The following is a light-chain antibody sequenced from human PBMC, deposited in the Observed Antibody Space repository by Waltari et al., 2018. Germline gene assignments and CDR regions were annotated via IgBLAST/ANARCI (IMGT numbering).Light chain of an antibody. CDR1: SRDVGGYNS. J-gene: IGLJ2*01. Sequence: QSALTQPASVSGSPGQSITISCTGTSRDVGGYNSVSWYQDHPGQAPKIIIYDFSDRPSGISERFSGSKSGNTASLTISGLQADDEADYYCSSQSSDNVVLFGGGTKLTVL. CDR2: DFS. CDR3: SSQSSDNVVL. V-gene: IGLV2-14*03.